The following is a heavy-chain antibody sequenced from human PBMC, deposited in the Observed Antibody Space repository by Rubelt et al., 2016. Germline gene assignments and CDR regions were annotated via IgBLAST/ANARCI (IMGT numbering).Heavy chain of an antibody. V-gene: IGHV4-59*08. D-gene: IGHD2-2*01. Sequence: QVQLQESGPGLVKPSETLSLICSVSGVSISTYYWAWIRQPPGKGLEWIGFIYYTGSTTYNPSLESRVTISIDTSKNQFSLKWSAVTAADTSVYYCARQSRIPAAMGFEYWGQGTLVTVSS. J-gene: IGHJ4*02. CDR3: ARQSRIPAAMGFEY. CDR2: IYYTGST. CDR1: GVSISTYY.